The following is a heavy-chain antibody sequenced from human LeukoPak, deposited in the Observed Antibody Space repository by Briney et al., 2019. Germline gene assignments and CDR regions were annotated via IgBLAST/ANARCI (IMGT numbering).Heavy chain of an antibody. CDR3: ARALIVDYYDIAFDY. Sequence: SETLSLTCTVSGGSISSGDYYWSWIRQPPGKGLEWIGYIYYSGSTYYNPSLKSRVTISVDTSKNQSSLKLSSVTASDTAVYYCARALIVDYYDIAFDYWGQGILVTVSS. CDR2: IYYSGST. D-gene: IGHD3-22*01. CDR1: GGSISSGDYY. V-gene: IGHV4-30-4*01. J-gene: IGHJ4*02.